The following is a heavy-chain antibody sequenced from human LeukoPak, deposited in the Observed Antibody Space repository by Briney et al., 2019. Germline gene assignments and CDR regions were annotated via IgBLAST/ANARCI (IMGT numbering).Heavy chain of an antibody. CDR3: ARYYSGWYYFDY. V-gene: IGHV1-69*13. D-gene: IGHD6-19*01. CDR2: IIPIFDTA. CDR1: GGTFSSYA. J-gene: IGHJ4*02. Sequence: SVKVSYKASGGTFSSYAISWVRQAPGQGLEWMGGIIPIFDTANYAQKFQGRVTITADESTSTAYMELSSLRSEDTAVYYCARYYSGWYYFDYWGQGTLVTVSS.